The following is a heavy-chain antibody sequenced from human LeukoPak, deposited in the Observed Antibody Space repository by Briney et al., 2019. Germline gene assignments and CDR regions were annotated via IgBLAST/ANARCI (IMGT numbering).Heavy chain of an antibody. Sequence: SETLSLTCTVSGGSFSGYYWSWIRQPAGKGLEWIGRIYTSGSTNSNPSLKSRVTMSADTSKNQFSLKLSSVTAADTAVYYCARCGGSCHRYGYWGQGTLVTVSS. CDR3: ARCGGSCHRYGY. V-gene: IGHV4-4*07. CDR2: IYTSGST. J-gene: IGHJ4*02. D-gene: IGHD2-15*01. CDR1: GGSFSGYY.